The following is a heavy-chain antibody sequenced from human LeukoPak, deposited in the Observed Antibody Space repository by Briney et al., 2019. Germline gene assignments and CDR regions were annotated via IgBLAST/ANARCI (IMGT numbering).Heavy chain of an antibody. D-gene: IGHD1-26*01. J-gene: IGHJ4*02. V-gene: IGHV3-7*01. CDR1: GFIFTNYF. Sequence: GGSLRLSCAASGFIFTNYFMSWVRQAPGKGLEWVASIKHDGSEKYYVDSVRGRFTISRDNTMNSLYLQMSSLRAEDTAVYYCAKDSRGNSGIGFDYWGQGTLVTVSS. CDR3: AKDSRGNSGIGFDY. CDR2: IKHDGSEK.